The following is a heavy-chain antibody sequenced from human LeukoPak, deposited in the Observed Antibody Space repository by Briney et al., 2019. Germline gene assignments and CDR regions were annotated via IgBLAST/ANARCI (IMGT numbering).Heavy chain of an antibody. V-gene: IGHV4-4*07. CDR3: ARDEQQLVGDWFDP. Sequence: SETLSLTCTVSGVSISSYYWSWIRQPAGKGLEWIGRIYTSGSTNYNPSLKSRVTMSVDTSKNQFSLKLSSVTAADTAVYYCARDEQQLVGDWFDPWGQGTLVTVSS. J-gene: IGHJ5*02. D-gene: IGHD6-13*01. CDR2: IYTSGST. CDR1: GVSISSYY.